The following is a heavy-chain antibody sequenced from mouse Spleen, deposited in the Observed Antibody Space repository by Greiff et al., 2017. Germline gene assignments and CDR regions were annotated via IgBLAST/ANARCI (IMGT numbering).Heavy chain of an antibody. D-gene: IGHD4-1*01. CDR2: IYPGGGYT. Sequence: LVESGAELVRPGTSVKMSCKASGYTFTNYWIGWVKQRPGHGLEWIGDIYPGGGYTNYNEKFKGKATLTADKSSSTAYMQFSRLTSEDSAIYYCAGFNWGFDYWGQGTTLTVSS. CDR3: AGFNWGFDY. V-gene: IGHV1-63*01. CDR1: GYTFTNYW. J-gene: IGHJ2*01.